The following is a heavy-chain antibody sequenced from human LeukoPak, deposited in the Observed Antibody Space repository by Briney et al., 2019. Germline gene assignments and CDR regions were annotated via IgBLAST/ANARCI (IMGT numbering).Heavy chain of an antibody. CDR3: ARASFGDIAVAGTDY. D-gene: IGHD6-19*01. CDR2: IWYDGSNK. J-gene: IGHJ4*02. V-gene: IGHV3-33*01. CDR1: GFTFSSYG. Sequence: GGSLRLSCEASGFTFSSYGMHWVRQAPGKGLEWVAVIWYDGSNKYYADSVKGRFTISRDNSKNTLYLQMNSLRAEDTAVYYCARASFGDIAVAGTDYWGQGTLVTVSS.